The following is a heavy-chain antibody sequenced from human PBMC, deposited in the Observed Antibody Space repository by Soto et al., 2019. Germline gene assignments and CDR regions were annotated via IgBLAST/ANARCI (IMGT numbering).Heavy chain of an antibody. CDR1: GFTVSSNY. D-gene: IGHD3-10*01. CDR2: IYSGGGT. Sequence: EVQLVESGGGLVQPGGSLRLSCAASGFTVSSNYMSWVRQAPGKGLEWVSVIYSGGGTYYADSVKGRFTISRHNSKNTLYLKMNSLRPEDTAVYSCAGASYGSGSGGAWGQGTLVTGSS. V-gene: IGHV3-53*04. J-gene: IGHJ5*02. CDR3: AGASYGSGSGGA.